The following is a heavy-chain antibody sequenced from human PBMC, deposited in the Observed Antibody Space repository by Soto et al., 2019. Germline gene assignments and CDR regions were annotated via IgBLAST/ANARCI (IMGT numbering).Heavy chain of an antibody. V-gene: IGHV1-18*01. CDR2: ISAYNGNT. CDR1: GYTFTSYG. J-gene: IGHJ6*02. Sequence: QVQLVQSGAEVKKPGASVKVSCKASGYTFTSYGISWVRQAPGQGLEWMGWISAYNGNTNYAQQLQGRVTMTTDTSTSTAYMELRSLRSDDTAVYYCASPGGGNFYYYYGMDVWGQGTTVTVSS. D-gene: IGHD1-7*01. CDR3: ASPGGGNFYYYYGMDV.